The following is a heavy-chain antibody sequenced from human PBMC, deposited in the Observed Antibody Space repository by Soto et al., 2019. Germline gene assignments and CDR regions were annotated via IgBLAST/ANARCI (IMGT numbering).Heavy chain of an antibody. V-gene: IGHV4-59*01. CDR3: ARGLPDTENAFDI. CDR2: IYYSGST. J-gene: IGHJ3*02. CDR1: GGSISSYY. Sequence: QVQLQESGPGLVKPSETLSLTCTVSGGSISSYYWSWIRQPPGKGLEWIGYIYYSGSTNYNPSLKSRVTLSVDTSKNQFSLKRDSVTAADTAVYFCARGLPDTENAFDIWGQGTMVTVSS. D-gene: IGHD5-18*01.